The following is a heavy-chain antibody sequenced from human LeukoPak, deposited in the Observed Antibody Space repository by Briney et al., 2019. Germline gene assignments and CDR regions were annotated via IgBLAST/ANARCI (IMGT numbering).Heavy chain of an antibody. CDR1: GYTFTGYY. CDR2: INPNSGGT. Sequence: ASVTVSCKASGYTFTGYYMHWVRQAPGQGLEWMGRINPNSGGTNYAQKFQGRVTMTRDTSISTAYMELSRLRSDDTAVYYCARVRSNYGDYVGIDYWGQGTLVTVSS. D-gene: IGHD4-17*01. V-gene: IGHV1-2*06. CDR3: ARVRSNYGDYVGIDY. J-gene: IGHJ4*02.